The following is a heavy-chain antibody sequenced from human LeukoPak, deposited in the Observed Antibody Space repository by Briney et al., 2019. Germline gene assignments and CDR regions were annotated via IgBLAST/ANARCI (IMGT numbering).Heavy chain of an antibody. CDR3: ARDTYYYDSSGFLRFDY. J-gene: IGHJ4*02. CDR2: IHTSGST. CDR1: GGSISSYY. V-gene: IGHV4-4*07. D-gene: IGHD3-22*01. Sequence: SETLSLTCTVSGGSISSYYWSWIRQPAGKGLEWIGRIHTSGSTNYNPSLKSRVTMSVDTSKNQFSLKLSSVTAADTAVYYCARDTYYYDSSGFLRFDYWGQGTLVTVSS.